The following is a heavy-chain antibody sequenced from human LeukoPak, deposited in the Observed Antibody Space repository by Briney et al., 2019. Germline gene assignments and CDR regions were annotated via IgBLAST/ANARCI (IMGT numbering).Heavy chain of an antibody. CDR3: AKDYGGRGDAFDI. J-gene: IGHJ3*02. D-gene: IGHD4-23*01. Sequence: GGSLRLSCAASGFTFSSYGMHWVRQAPGKGLEWVAVISYDGSNKYYADSVKGRFTISRDNSKNTLYLQMNSLRAEDTAVYYCAKDYGGRGDAFDIWGQGTMVTVSS. CDR1: GFTFSSYG. V-gene: IGHV3-30*18. CDR2: ISYDGSNK.